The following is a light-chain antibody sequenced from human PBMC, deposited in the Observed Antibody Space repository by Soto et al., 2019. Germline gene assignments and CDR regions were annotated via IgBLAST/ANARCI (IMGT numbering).Light chain of an antibody. CDR1: QRLLHSNGNNF. Sequence: EIVMTQSPPSLTVTPGEPASISGRSSQRLLHSNGNNFLDWYLQKPGQSPQLLIYLGFNRASGVPDRVSGSGAGTDFTLKISRVEAEDAGVYYCMQALQTPYTFRQGTKLEIK. CDR3: MQALQTPYT. CDR2: LGF. J-gene: IGKJ2*01. V-gene: IGKV2-28*01.